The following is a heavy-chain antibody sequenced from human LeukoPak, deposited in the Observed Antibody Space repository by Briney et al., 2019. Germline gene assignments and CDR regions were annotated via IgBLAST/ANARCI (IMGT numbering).Heavy chain of an antibody. Sequence: ASVKVSCKTSGYTFTDYYIHWVRQAPGQGLDWMGWINPNSGGTYYARKFQGRVTMTRDTSISTAYMELSRLRSDDTAVYYCARPGPAAHHMDVWGKGTTVTVSS. V-gene: IGHV1-2*02. CDR2: INPNSGGT. CDR1: GYTFTDYY. J-gene: IGHJ6*03. D-gene: IGHD2-2*01. CDR3: ARPGPAAHHMDV.